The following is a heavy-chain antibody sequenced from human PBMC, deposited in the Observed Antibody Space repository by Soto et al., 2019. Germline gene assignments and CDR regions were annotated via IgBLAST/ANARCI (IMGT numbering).Heavy chain of an antibody. V-gene: IGHV4-4*02. J-gene: IGHJ6*02. CDR2: IYHSGST. Sequence: SETLSLTCAVSGGSISSSNWWSWVRQPPGKGLEWFGEIYHSGSTNYNPSLKSRVTISVDKSKNQFSLKLSSVTAADTAVYYCAGKELLWFGESLGAYYGMDVWGQGTTVTVS. CDR1: GGSISSSNW. D-gene: IGHD3-10*01. CDR3: AGKELLWFGESLGAYYGMDV.